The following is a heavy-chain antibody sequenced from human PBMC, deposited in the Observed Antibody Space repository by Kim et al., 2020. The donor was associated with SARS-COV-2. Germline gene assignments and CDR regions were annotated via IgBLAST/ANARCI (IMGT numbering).Heavy chain of an antibody. CDR2: INVGNGNT. CDR3: AREGSGFDCWSGTPDY. V-gene: IGHV1-3*01. J-gene: IGHJ4*02. D-gene: IGHD3-3*01. CDR1: GYDFTSYA. Sequence: ASVKVSCKASGYDFTSYAIHWVRQAPGQSLEWMGWINVGNGNTKYALKFQGRVLITRDTSARIAYMELSSLTSEDTAVYYCAREGSGFDCWSGTPDYWGQGTLVTVSS.